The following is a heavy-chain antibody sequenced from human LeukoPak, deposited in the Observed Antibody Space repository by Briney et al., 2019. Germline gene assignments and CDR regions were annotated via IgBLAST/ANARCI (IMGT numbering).Heavy chain of an antibody. J-gene: IGHJ4*02. CDR1: GFTFSSYS. D-gene: IGHD3-22*01. CDR3: ARDWPYDSSGYWPHYFDY. CDR2: ISSSSSYI. V-gene: IGHV3-21*01. Sequence: PGGSLRLSCAASGFTFSSYSMNWVRQAPGKGLEWVSSISSSSSYIYYADSVKGRFTISRDNAKNSLYLQMNSLRAEDTAVYYCARDWPYDSSGYWPHYFDYWGQGTLVTVSS.